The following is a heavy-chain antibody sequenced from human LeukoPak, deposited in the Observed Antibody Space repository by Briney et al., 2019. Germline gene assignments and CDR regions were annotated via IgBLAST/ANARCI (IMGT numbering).Heavy chain of an antibody. CDR3: ARGAYGSGSYAAD. V-gene: IGHV3-21*01. CDR1: GFTFSSYS. D-gene: IGHD3-10*01. J-gene: IGHJ4*02. CDR2: ISSSSSYT. Sequence: GGSLRLSCAASGFTFSSYSMNWVRQAPGKGLEWVSSISSSSSYTYYADSVKGRFTISRDNAKNSLYLQMNSLRAEDTDVYYCARGAYGSGSYAADWGQGTLVTVSS.